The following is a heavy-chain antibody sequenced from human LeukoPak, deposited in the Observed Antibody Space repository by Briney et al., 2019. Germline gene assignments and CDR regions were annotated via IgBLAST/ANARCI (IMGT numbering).Heavy chain of an antibody. D-gene: IGHD3-3*01. CDR1: GFTFSSYA. V-gene: IGHV3-23*01. J-gene: IGHJ5*02. CDR2: ISGSGGST. CDR3: AKVGARLRFLEWLSASWFDL. Sequence: PGGSLRLSCAASGFTFSSYAMSWVRQAPGKGVEWVSPISGSGGSTYYADSVKCRFTISRDNSKNTLYLQMNSLRAEDTAVYYCAKVGARLRFLEWLSASWFDLWGQGTLVTVSS.